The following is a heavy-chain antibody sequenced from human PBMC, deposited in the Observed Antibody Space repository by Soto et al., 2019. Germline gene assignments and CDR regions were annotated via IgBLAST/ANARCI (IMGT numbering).Heavy chain of an antibody. CDR3: ARDFPFCSSTSCSRNWFDP. V-gene: IGHV4-59*01. J-gene: IGHJ5*02. CDR2: IYYSGST. CDR1: GGSISSYY. Sequence: SETLSLTCTVSGGSISSYYWSWIRQPPGKGLEWIGYIYYSGSTNYNPSLKSRVTISVDTSKNQFSLKLSSVTAADTAVYYCARDFPFCSSTSCSRNWFDPWGQGTLVTVSS. D-gene: IGHD2-2*01.